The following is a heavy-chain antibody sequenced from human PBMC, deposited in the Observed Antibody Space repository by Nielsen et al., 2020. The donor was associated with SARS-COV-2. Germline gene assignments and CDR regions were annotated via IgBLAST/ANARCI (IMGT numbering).Heavy chain of an antibody. Sequence: GESLKISCAASGFIFTTYDMRWVRQAPGKGLEWVSSISGPGTSTYYADSVRGRFTVSRDNSNSTLFLQMNSLGADDTALYYCARKTYKGFDIWGQGTMVTVSS. D-gene: IGHD5-24*01. CDR2: ISGPGTST. CDR1: GFIFTTYD. CDR3: ARKTYKGFDI. J-gene: IGHJ3*02. V-gene: IGHV3-23*01.